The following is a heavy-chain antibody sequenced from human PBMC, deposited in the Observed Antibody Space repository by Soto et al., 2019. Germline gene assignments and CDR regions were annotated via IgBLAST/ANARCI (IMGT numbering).Heavy chain of an antibody. CDR1: GGSFSGYY. Sequence: QVQLQQWGAGLLKPSETLSLTCAVYGGSFSGYYWSWIRQPPRKGREWIGEINHSGSTNYNPSLKSRVSISVDTSKNQFSLKLSSVTAEDTAVYYCSSLWGPGYCSGGRCYSTIGYWGQVTLVTVSS. CDR2: INHSGST. J-gene: IGHJ4*02. CDR3: SSLWGPGYCSGGRCYSTIGY. D-gene: IGHD2-15*01. V-gene: IGHV4-34*01.